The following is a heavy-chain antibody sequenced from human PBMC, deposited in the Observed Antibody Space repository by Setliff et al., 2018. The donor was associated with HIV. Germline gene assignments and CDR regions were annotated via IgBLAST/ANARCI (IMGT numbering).Heavy chain of an antibody. J-gene: IGHJ4*02. CDR3: ARGSGTFYDVLTFGP. D-gene: IGHD3-9*01. V-gene: IGHV4-61*09. CDR1: GGSITNGGYY. CDR2: IYTSGST. Sequence: NPSETLSLTCTVSGGSITNGGYYWSWIRQPAGKGLEWIGHIYTSGSTNFNPSLKSRVTISMDMSKNQFSLKLTSLTAADTAVYYCARGSGTFYDVLTFGPWGQGTLVTVSS.